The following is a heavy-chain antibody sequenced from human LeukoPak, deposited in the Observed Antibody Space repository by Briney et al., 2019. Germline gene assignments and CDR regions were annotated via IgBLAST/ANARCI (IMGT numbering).Heavy chain of an antibody. CDR3: ASLPSPIHEKVDY. V-gene: IGHV3-21*01. CDR1: GFTFSNYG. Sequence: GGSLRLPCAASGFTFSNYGMNWVRQAPGKGLEWVSSISSSSSYIYYADSVKGRFTISRDNAKNSLYLQMNSLRAEDTAVYYCASLPSPIHEKVDYWGQGTLVTVSS. J-gene: IGHJ4*02. CDR2: ISSSSSYI.